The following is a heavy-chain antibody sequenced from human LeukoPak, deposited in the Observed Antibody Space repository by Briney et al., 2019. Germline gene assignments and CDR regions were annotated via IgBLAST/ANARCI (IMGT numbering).Heavy chain of an antibody. CDR1: GFTFTNAW. V-gene: IGHV3-72*01. CDR2: TRNKANSYTT. D-gene: IGHD6-13*01. CDR3: VSGRQGIAADGSMRYVMDV. Sequence: PGGSLRLSCAASGFTFTNAWMSWVRQAPGKGLEWVGRTRNKANSYTTEYAASVQGRFTISRDDSKNSLYLQMNSLKTEDTAVYRCVSGRQGIAADGSMRYVMDVWGQGTTVTVSS. J-gene: IGHJ6*02.